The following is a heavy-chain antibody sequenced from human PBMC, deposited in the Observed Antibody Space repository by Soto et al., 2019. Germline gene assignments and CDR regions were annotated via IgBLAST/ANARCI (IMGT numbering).Heavy chain of an antibody. CDR2: ISGSGGSS. J-gene: IGHJ4*02. D-gene: IGHD3-3*01. V-gene: IGHV3-23*01. Sequence: GGSLRLSCVAPGFTFSSYAMSWVRQAPGKGLEWVSAISGSGGSSYYADSVKGRFTISRDNSKNTLYLQMNSLRAEDTAVYYCAKDMASGFWSGYYAYWGQGTLVTVSS. CDR3: AKDMASGFWSGYYAY. CDR1: GFTFSSYA.